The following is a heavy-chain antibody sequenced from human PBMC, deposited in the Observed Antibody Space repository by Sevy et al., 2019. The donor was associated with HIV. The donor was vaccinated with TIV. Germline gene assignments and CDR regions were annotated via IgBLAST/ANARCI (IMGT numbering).Heavy chain of an antibody. D-gene: IGHD4-17*01. CDR3: ACTSSVTTDYYYFYGMDV. CDR2: INPYSGGT. Sequence: ASVKVSCKASGYIFIDYYMYWVRQAPGQGLECMGRINPYSGGTDYAQKFQGRVTMTRDTSISTAYMELSRLRSDDTAVYYCACTSSVTTDYYYFYGMDVWGQGTTVTVSS. CDR1: GYIFIDYY. V-gene: IGHV1-2*06. J-gene: IGHJ6*02.